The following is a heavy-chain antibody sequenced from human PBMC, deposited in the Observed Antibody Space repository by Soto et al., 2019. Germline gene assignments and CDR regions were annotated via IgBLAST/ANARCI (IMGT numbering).Heavy chain of an antibody. CDR3: VKDRLRYMSGWFDAFDI. V-gene: IGHV3-9*01. CDR1: GFTFDDYA. CDR2: ISWNSVSI. D-gene: IGHD6-19*01. J-gene: IGHJ3*02. Sequence: EVQLVESGGGWVQPGMSLRLSCAASGFTFDDYAMHWVLQAPVKGLEWVARISWNSVSIGYADSVKGRFTISRDNAQNSLYLQINFLIAEDTALYYCVKDRLRYMSGWFDAFDIWGQGPMV.